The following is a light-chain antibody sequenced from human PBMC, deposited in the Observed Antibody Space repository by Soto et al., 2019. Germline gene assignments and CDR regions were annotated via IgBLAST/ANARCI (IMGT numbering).Light chain of an antibody. J-gene: IGKJ2*01. CDR3: QQFYTTPRT. CDR2: WAS. CDR1: RNLLYNDKNY. Sequence: DIVMTQAPDSLAASLGAIVTINCKSSRNLLYNDKNYVAWYQQRPGQAPKLLLYWASTRESEVPVRISGSGSVTDFRLTIRDLQAADAAVYYCQQFYTTPRTFGQGTRVEI. V-gene: IGKV4-1*01.